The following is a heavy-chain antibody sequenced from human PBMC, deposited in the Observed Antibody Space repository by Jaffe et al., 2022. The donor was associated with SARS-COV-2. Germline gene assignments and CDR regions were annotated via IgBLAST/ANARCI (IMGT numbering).Heavy chain of an antibody. CDR2: ISWNSGSI. Sequence: EVQLVESGGGLVQPGRSLRLSCAASGFTFDDYAMHWVRQAPGKGLEWVSGISWNSGSIGYADSVKGRFTISRDNAKNSLYLQMNSLRAEDTALYYCASRVVVAATHEFWPWGQGTLVTVSS. V-gene: IGHV3-9*01. CDR3: ASRVVVAATHEFWP. CDR1: GFTFDDYA. D-gene: IGHD2-15*01. J-gene: IGHJ5*02.